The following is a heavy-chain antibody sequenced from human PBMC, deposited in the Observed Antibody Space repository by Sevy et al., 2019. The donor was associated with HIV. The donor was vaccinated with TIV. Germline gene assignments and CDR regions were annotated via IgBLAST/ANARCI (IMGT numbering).Heavy chain of an antibody. Sequence: SETLSLTCAVYGGSFSGYYWSWIRQPPGKGLEWIEEINHSGSTNYNPSLKSRVTISVDTSKNQFSLKLTSVTAADTAVYYCARVGMVATAYFDYWGQGTLVTVSS. J-gene: IGHJ4*02. CDR2: INHSGST. CDR3: ARVGMVATAYFDY. D-gene: IGHD5-12*01. CDR1: GGSFSGYY. V-gene: IGHV4-34*01.